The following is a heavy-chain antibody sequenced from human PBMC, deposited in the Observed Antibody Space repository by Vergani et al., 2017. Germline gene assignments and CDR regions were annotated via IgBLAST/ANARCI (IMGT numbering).Heavy chain of an antibody. CDR1: GGSFSTGGQS. D-gene: IGHD3-9*01. CDR3: ARTESFILRYFHWAL. V-gene: IGHV4-61*02. CDR2: IYTSGAT. Sequence: QVQLQESGPGLVKPSQTLFLTCTVSGGSFSTGGQSWTWLRQSAGKGLEWIGRIYTSGATNYNPSLRSRAIMSVDASKKQFSLEVTSVTAADTAIYFCARTESFILRYFHWALWGQGTLVTVSS. J-gene: IGHJ4*02.